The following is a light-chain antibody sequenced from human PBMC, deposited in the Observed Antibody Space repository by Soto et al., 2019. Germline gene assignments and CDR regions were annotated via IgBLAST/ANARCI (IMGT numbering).Light chain of an antibody. CDR1: QSISSW. Sequence: DIQMTQSPSTLSASVGDRVTIASRASQSISSWLAWYPQKPGKAPKLLIYDASSLERGVPPRFSGSGSGTEFTLTISSLQPADFATYYCQHYNSYSRTFGQGTKVDIK. CDR3: QHYNSYSRT. CDR2: DAS. J-gene: IGKJ1*01. V-gene: IGKV1-5*01.